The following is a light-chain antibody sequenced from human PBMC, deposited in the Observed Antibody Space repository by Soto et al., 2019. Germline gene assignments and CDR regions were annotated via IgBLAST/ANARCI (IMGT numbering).Light chain of an antibody. CDR1: QSISSW. V-gene: IGKV1-5*03. Sequence: IQLTQSPSTLSASVGDRVTITCRASQSISSWLAWYQQKPGKAPKFLIYKTSNLESGVPSRFSGSGSGTEFTLTISSLQPDDFATYYCQYYNNYCWTCGQGTKVEIK. CDR3: QYYNNYCWT. J-gene: IGKJ1*01. CDR2: KTS.